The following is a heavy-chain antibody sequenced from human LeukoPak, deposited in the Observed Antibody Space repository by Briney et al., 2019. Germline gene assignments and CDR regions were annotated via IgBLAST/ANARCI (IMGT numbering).Heavy chain of an antibody. CDR2: IYYSGST. CDR1: GGSISSSSYY. V-gene: IGHV4-39*01. CDR3: VRSYDDPHYYYGMDV. Sequence: SETLSLTCTVSGGSISSSSYYWGWIRQPPGKGLEWIGSIYYSGSTYYNPSLKSRVTISVDTSKNQFSLKLSSVTAADTAVYYCVRSYDDPHYYYGMDVWGQGTTVTVSS. J-gene: IGHJ6*02. D-gene: IGHD4-17*01.